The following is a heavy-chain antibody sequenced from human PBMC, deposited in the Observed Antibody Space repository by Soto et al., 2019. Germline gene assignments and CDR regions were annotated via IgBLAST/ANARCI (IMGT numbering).Heavy chain of an antibody. CDR1: GYTFTSYG. CDR2: ISAYNGNT. Sequence: GASVKVSCKASGYTFTSYGISWVRQAPGQGLEWMGWISAYNGNTNYAQKLQGRVTMTTDTSTSTAYMELRSLTSDDTAVYYFARYRYCSSTSCYPYYWYFDLWGRGTLVTVSS. J-gene: IGHJ2*01. V-gene: IGHV1-18*01. D-gene: IGHD2-2*01. CDR3: ARYRYCSSTSCYPYYWYFDL.